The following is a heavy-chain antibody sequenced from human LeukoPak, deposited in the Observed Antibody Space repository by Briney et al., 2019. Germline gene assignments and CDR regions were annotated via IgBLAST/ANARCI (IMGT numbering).Heavy chain of an antibody. Sequence: ASVKVSCKPSGYTFTGYYMHRVRQAPGQRLEWMGLINPNTGATMYSHKFHDRVSLTRDTSISTDYLDLASLRYDDAALYYCARDRVGSGWPRPFYFEFWGQGTLVTVSS. V-gene: IGHV1-2*02. CDR3: ARDRVGSGWPRPFYFEF. J-gene: IGHJ4*02. CDR1: GYTFTGYY. D-gene: IGHD6-19*01. CDR2: INPNTGAT.